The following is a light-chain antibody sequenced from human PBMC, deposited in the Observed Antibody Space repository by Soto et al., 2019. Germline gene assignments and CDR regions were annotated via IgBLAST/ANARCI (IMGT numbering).Light chain of an antibody. V-gene: IGKV3-15*01. CDR2: GAS. Sequence: EIVMTQPPATLSVSPGEGATLSCRASQSVSINLAWYQQKPGQAPRLLIYGASTRATGIPARFSGSGSGTEFTLTISSLQSEDFAVYYCQQYNNWPRTFGQGTKVDIK. CDR3: QQYNNWPRT. CDR1: QSVSIN. J-gene: IGKJ1*01.